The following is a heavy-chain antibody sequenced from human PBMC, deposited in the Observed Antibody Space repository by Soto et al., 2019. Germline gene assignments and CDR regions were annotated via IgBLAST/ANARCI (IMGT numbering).Heavy chain of an antibody. CDR3: ARPRYLYYDSSGPDGDY. D-gene: IGHD3-22*01. Sequence: SETLSLTCTVSGGSISSSSYYWGWIRQPPGKGLEWIGSIYYSGSTYYNPSLKSRVTISVDTSKNQFSLKLSSVTAADTAVYYCARPRYLYYDSSGPDGDYWGQGTLVTVSS. J-gene: IGHJ4*02. CDR2: IYYSGST. CDR1: GGSISSSSYY. V-gene: IGHV4-39*01.